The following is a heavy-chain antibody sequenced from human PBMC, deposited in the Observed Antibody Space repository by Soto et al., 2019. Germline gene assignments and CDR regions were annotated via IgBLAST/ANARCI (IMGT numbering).Heavy chain of an antibody. D-gene: IGHD2-8*02. CDR1: GGSMNTYY. V-gene: IGHV4-59*12. Sequence: SETLSLTCTVSGGSMNTYYWAWFRQPPGKGLEWIGYIYYSGTTTYSPSLKSRVTISVDTSKNQLSLKLTSVTAADTAVYYCARDKITGLFDYWGQGTLVTVSS. CDR2: IYYSGTT. CDR3: ARDKITGLFDY. J-gene: IGHJ4*02.